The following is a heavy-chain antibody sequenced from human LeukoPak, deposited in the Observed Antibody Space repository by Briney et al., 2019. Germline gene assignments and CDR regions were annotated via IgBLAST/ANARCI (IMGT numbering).Heavy chain of an antibody. CDR2: IYYSGST. Sequence: SETLSLTCTVSGGSISSSSYYWGWIRQPPGKGPEWIGSIYYSGSTYYNPSLKSRVTISVDTSKNQFSLKLSSVTAADAAVYYCARELTGDRIGTWGQGTLVTVSS. D-gene: IGHD7-27*01. CDR3: ARELTGDRIGT. CDR1: GGSISSSSYY. J-gene: IGHJ5*02. V-gene: IGHV4-39*07.